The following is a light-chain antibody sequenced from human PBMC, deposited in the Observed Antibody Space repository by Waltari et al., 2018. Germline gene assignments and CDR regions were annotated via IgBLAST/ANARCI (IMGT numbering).Light chain of an antibody. V-gene: IGLV1-40*01. CDR3: QAYDNSLNCLV. Sequence: QSVLTQPPSVSGAPGQRVTISCTGSSSNIGAGYDVHWYQQLPGTAPKLLIYGNDNRPSVVPDRFSGSKSGPSASLAITGLQAEDEADYYCQAYDNSLNCLVFGGGTKLTVL. CDR1: SSNIGAGYD. J-gene: IGLJ2*01. CDR2: GND.